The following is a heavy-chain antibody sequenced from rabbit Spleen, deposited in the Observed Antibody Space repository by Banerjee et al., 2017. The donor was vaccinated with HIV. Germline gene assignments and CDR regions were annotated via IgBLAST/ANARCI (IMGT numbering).Heavy chain of an antibody. J-gene: IGHJ6*01. Sequence: QEQLEESGGGLVKPEGSLTLTCTASGFSFSSSYWISWVRQAPGKGLEWIGCIRTNDLPTWYASWAKGRFTISKTSSTTVTLQMTSLTVADTATYFCARDTGSSFSSYGMDLWGPGTLVTVS. V-gene: IGHV1S45*01. CDR1: GFSFSSSYW. D-gene: IGHD8-1*01. CDR3: ARDTGSSFSSYGMDL. CDR2: IRTNDLPT.